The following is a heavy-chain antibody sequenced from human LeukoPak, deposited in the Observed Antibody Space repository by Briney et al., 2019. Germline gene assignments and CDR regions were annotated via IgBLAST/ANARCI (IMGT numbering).Heavy chain of an antibody. CDR3: ARGITMVRGVIRYFQH. CDR1: GGSISSSSYY. D-gene: IGHD3-10*01. V-gene: IGHV4-39*01. J-gene: IGHJ1*01. Sequence: SETLSLTCTVSGGSISSSSYYWGWIRQPPGKGLEWIGSIYYSGSTYYNPSLKSRVTISVDTSKNQFSLKLSSVTAADTAVYYCARGITMVRGVIRYFQHWGQGTLVTVSS. CDR2: IYYSGST.